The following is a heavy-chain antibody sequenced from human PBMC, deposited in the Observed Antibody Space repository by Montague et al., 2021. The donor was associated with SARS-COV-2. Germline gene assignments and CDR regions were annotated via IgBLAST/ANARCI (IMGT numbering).Heavy chain of an antibody. Sequence: SETLSLTRTVSGDSISSGYFYWGWIRQPPGKGLEWVGTIHYSEITYYNPSLKSRVTISVDTSRNQFSLKLSSVTAADTAIYYCARHLAISGPAAVSDYWGQGTLVTVSS. V-gene: IGHV4-39*01. J-gene: IGHJ4*02. CDR2: IHYSEIT. CDR1: GDSISSGYFY. D-gene: IGHD2-2*01. CDR3: ARHLAISGPAAVSDY.